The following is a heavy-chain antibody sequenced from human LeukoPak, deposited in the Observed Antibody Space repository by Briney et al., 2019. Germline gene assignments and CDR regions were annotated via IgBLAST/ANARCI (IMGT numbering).Heavy chain of an antibody. CDR1: GFTFSSHD. D-gene: IGHD3-10*01. V-gene: IGHV3-48*03. CDR3: ATDTPGDVDFGY. Sequence: GGSLRLSCAASGFTFSSHDMNWVRQAPGKGLEWISYIGTSDTTTFYADSVKGRFSISRDNAKNSLYLQMNSLRVEDTAVYYCATDTPGDVDFGYWGQGTVATVSA. J-gene: IGHJ4*02. CDR2: IGTSDTTT.